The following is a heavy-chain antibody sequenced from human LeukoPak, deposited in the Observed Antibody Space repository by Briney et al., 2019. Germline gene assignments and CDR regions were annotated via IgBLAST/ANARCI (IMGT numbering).Heavy chain of an antibody. CDR3: ARAAEDIVIVPAVPFAFDT. V-gene: IGHV4-39*07. CDR2: VYYDGST. J-gene: IGHJ3*02. D-gene: IGHD2-2*01. CDR1: GSSISSSSYF. Sequence: SETLSLTCTVSGSSISSSSYFWGWIRQPPGKGLEWIGSVYYDGSTDYNPSLKSRVTISIDTSKNQFSLKLNSVTAADTAVYYCARAAEDIVIVPAVPFAFDTWGQGTMVTVSS.